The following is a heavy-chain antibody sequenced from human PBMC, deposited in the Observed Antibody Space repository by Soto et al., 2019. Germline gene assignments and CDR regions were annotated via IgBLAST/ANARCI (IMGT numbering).Heavy chain of an antibody. CDR2: ISGSGAYT. V-gene: IGHV3-23*01. Sequence: GALGDSCGASGLTFRRYAMISGRQAPGKGLEWVSAISGSGAYTYYANSVKGRFTISRDNSKNTLYLQLNSLRAEDTAVYYCAKYGCSSTSCQCDYWGQGTRVTVSS. CDR1: GLTFRRYA. J-gene: IGHJ4*02. CDR3: AKYGCSSTSCQCDY. D-gene: IGHD2-2*01.